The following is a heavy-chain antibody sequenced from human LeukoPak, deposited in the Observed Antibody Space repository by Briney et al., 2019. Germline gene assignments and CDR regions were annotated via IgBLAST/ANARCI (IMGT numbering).Heavy chain of an antibody. CDR1: GFSVSGYW. Sequence: GGSLRLSCAVSGFSVSGYWMTWVRQAPGKGLEWVANIMQDGSEKNYVDSVKGRFTISRDNAENSLFLQMNSLRVEDTAVYYCAREWQGGIAAAGTRIEGDYWGQGTLVAVSS. D-gene: IGHD6-13*01. CDR2: IMQDGSEK. V-gene: IGHV3-7*01. J-gene: IGHJ4*02. CDR3: AREWQGGIAAAGTRIEGDY.